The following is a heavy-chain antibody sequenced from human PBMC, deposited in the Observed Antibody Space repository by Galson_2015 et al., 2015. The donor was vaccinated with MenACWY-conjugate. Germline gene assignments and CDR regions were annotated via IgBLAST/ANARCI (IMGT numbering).Heavy chain of an antibody. V-gene: IGHV3-48*04. CDR2: ISSSSSTI. Sequence: SLRLSCAASGFTFSSYSMNWVRQAPGKGLEWVSYISSSSSTIYYADSVKGRFTISRDNAKNSLYLQMNSLRAEDTAVYYCARVGEYYGSGPYFDPWGQGTLVTVSS. CDR3: ARVGEYYGSGPYFDP. D-gene: IGHD3-10*01. CDR1: GFTFSSYS. J-gene: IGHJ5*02.